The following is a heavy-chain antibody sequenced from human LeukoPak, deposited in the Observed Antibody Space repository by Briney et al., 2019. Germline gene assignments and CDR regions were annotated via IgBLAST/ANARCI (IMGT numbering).Heavy chain of an antibody. CDR2: ISSSSSYI. V-gene: IGHV3-21*01. Sequence: GGSLRLSCAASGFTFSSYSMNWVRKAPGMGLEWVSSISSSSSYIYYADSVKGRFTISRDNAKNSLYLQMNSLRAEDTAVYYCARDDDVWGSYRPNDAFDIWGQGTMVTVSS. CDR3: ARDDDVWGSYRPNDAFDI. CDR1: GFTFSSYS. J-gene: IGHJ3*02. D-gene: IGHD3-16*02.